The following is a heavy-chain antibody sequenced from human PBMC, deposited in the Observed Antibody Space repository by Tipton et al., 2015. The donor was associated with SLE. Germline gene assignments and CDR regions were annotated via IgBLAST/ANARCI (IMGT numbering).Heavy chain of an antibody. Sequence: LRLSCAASGFTFSSYGMHWVRQAPGKGLEWIGYIYYSGSTNYNPSLKSRVTISVDTSKNQFSLKLSSVTAADTAVYYCARPPTAWGQGTLVTVSS. CDR2: IYYSGST. CDR3: ARPPTA. V-gene: IGHV4-59*01. CDR1: GFTFSSYG. D-gene: IGHD4-11*01. J-gene: IGHJ5*02.